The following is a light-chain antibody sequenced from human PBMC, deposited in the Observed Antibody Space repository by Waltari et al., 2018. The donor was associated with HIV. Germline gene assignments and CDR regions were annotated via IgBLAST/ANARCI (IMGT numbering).Light chain of an antibody. V-gene: IGKV4-1*01. J-gene: IGKJ5*01. CDR3: QQYYSIPIT. CDR2: WAS. CDR1: QSVLYNSNNKNY. Sequence: DIVMTQSQDALAVSLGERATIHCTSSQSVLYNSNNKNYLVWYQQKPGQPPKLLISWASTRESGFPDRFSGSGSGTHFSLAISGLQAEVVAVYYCQQYYSIPITFGQGTRLDIK.